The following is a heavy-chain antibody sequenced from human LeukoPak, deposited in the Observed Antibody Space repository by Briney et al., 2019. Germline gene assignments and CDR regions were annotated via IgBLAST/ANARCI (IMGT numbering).Heavy chain of an antibody. CDR2: FDPEDGET. CDR3: ATSFNITMIVALPGVHDAFDI. Sequence: ASVKVSCKVSGYTLTELSMHWVRQAPGKGLEWMGGFDPEDGETIYAQKFQGRVTMTEDTSTDTAYMELSSLRSEDTAVYYCATSFNITMIVALPGVHDAFDIWGQGTMVTVSS. V-gene: IGHV1-24*01. J-gene: IGHJ3*02. CDR1: GYTLTELS. D-gene: IGHD3-22*01.